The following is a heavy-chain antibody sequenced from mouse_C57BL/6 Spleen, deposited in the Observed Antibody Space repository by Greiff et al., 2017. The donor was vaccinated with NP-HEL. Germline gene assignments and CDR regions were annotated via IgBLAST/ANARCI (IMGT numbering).Heavy chain of an antibody. V-gene: IGHV5-17*01. J-gene: IGHJ4*01. CDR2: ISSGSSTI. Sequence: DVQLVESGGGLVKPGGSLKLSCAASGFTFSDYGMHWVRQAPEKGLEWVAYISSGSSTIYYADTVKGRFTISRDNAKNTLFLQMTSLRSEDTAMYYCARTIYYAMDYWGQGTSVTVSS. CDR3: ARTIYYAMDY. CDR1: GFTFSDYG.